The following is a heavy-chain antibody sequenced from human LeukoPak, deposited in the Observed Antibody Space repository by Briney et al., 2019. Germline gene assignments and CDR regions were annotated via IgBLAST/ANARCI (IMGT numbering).Heavy chain of an antibody. CDR2: IYHSGTT. V-gene: IGHV4-38-2*02. J-gene: IGHJ3*02. Sequence: SETLSLTCSVSGYSITSGYYWGWIRQPPGKGLEWIGSIYHSGTTYYNPSLKSRVTISVDMSKNQFSLKLSSVTAADTAMYYCERSDGQNEGDDAFDIWGQGTMVTVSS. CDR1: GYSITSGYY. CDR3: ERSDGQNEGDDAFDI. D-gene: IGHD3-16*01.